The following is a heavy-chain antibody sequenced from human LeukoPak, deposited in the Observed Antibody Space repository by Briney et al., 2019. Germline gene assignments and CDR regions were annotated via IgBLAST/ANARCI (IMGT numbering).Heavy chain of an antibody. D-gene: IGHD3-22*01. CDR3: AKDVDSSGYSDY. CDR2: ISGSGGST. V-gene: IGHV3-23*01. Sequence: GGSLGLSCAASGFTFSSYAMSWVRQAPGKGLEWVSAISGSGGSTYYADSVKGRFTISRDNSKNTLYLQMNSLRAEDTAVYYCAKDVDSSGYSDYWGQGTLVTVSS. J-gene: IGHJ4*02. CDR1: GFTFSSYA.